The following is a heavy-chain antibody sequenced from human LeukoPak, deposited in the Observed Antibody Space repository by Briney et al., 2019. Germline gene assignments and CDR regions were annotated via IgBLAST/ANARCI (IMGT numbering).Heavy chain of an antibody. CDR1: GFRFKNYA. V-gene: IGHV3-23*01. J-gene: IGHJ4*02. D-gene: IGHD2-2*02. CDR3: AKDVRRAEYCSSTTCYTSSFDQ. Sequence: GGSLRLSCAASGFRFKNYAMTWVRQPPGKGLEWVSTISASGGGTYYADSVKGRFTISRDNSKDTPSLQMNTLRAEDTALYYCAKDVRRAEYCSSTTCYTSSFDQWGQGTLVTVSS. CDR2: ISASGGGT.